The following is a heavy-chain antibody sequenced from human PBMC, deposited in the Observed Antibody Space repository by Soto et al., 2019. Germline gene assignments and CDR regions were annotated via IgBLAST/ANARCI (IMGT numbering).Heavy chain of an antibody. V-gene: IGHV3-23*01. CDR1: GFSFVNYA. J-gene: IGHJ4*02. D-gene: IGHD6-19*01. CDR2: LSGSGTST. CDR3: AKATTNGGWFNPFDS. Sequence: PXGSLRLSCAASGFSFVNYAMNWVRQAPGKGLDWVSGLSGSGTSTYYADSVKGRFTISRDNSRDTLFLQMNSLTADDTAVYYCAKATTNGGWFNPFDSWGQEALVTVSS.